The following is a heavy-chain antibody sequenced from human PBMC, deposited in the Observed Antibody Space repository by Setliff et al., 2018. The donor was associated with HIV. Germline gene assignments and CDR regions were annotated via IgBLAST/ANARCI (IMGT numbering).Heavy chain of an antibody. CDR2: INPGGGSI. D-gene: IGHD3-16*01. CDR3: ARGWGGQDSNYYGMDV. Sequence: ASVKVSCKASGYTFTSYYMHWVRQAPGQGLEWMGVINPGGGSITYAQKFQGRVTMTRDTSTSTVHMELSSLRSEDTAMYYCARGWGGQDSNYYGMDVWGQGTTVT. V-gene: IGHV1-46*01. J-gene: IGHJ6*02. CDR1: GYTFTSYY.